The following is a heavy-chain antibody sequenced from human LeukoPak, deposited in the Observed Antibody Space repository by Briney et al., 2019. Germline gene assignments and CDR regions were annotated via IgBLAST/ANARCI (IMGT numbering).Heavy chain of an antibody. J-gene: IGHJ4*02. V-gene: IGHV1-46*01. Sequence: ASVKVSCKASGYTFTSYYLHWVRQAPGQGLEWMGIINPSGGSATSAQKFQGRVTMTRDTSTSIVYMELNSLRSEDTAVYYCARDGESGHSYGYYLDYWGQGTPVTVSS. D-gene: IGHD5-18*01. CDR1: GYTFTSYY. CDR3: ARDGESGHSYGYYLDY. CDR2: INPSGGSA.